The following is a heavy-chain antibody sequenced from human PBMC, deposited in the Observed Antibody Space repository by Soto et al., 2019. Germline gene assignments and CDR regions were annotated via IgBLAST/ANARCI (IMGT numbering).Heavy chain of an antibody. V-gene: IGHV4-34*01. D-gene: IGHD3-9*01. CDR3: AREDDILIFDY. J-gene: IGHJ4*02. CDR2: INHSGST. CDR1: GGSFSGYY. Sequence: SETLSLTCAVYGGSFSGYYWSWIRQPPGKGLEWIGEINHSGSTNYNPSLKSRVTISVDTSKNQFSLKLSSVTAADTAVYYCAREDDILIFDYWGQGTLVTVSS.